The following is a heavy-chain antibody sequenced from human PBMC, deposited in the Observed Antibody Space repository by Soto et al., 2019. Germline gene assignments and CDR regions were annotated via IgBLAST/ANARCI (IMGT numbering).Heavy chain of an antibody. CDR1: GFSLSASGVG. D-gene: IGHD2-2*01. CDR3: AHSNGSSGRCDAFRLAY. CDR2: IYWDDDK. J-gene: IGHJ4*02. V-gene: IGHV2-5*02. Sequence: QITLKESGPTLVKPTQTLTLTCTFSGFSLSASGVGVGWIRQPPGKALEWLALIYWDDDKRYSPSLKSRLTITKDTSKNQVVITMTTMDPVDTATYFCAHSNGSSGRCDAFRLAYWGQGTLVTVSS.